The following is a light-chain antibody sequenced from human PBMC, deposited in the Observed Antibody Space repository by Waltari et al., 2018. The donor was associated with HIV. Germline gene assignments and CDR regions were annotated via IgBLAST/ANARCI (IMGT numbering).Light chain of an antibody. CDR2: AAS. J-gene: IGKJ4*01. Sequence: DIQMTQSPSSLSASVGDRVTITCRASQSVSSYLNWYQHKPGKAPKLLIFAASRLQSGVPSRFSGSGSGTDFTLTITSLQPEDFATYYCQQSYSIPLTFGGGTKVEIK. CDR1: QSVSSY. V-gene: IGKV1-39*01. CDR3: QQSYSIPLT.